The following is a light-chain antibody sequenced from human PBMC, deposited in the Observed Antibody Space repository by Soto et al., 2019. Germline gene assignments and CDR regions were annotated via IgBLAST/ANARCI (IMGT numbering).Light chain of an antibody. CDR2: DDS. CDR1: QSINDW. CDR3: QQYKSYSA. V-gene: IGKV1-5*01. J-gene: IGKJ2*01. Sequence: DIQMTQSPSTLSASVGDRVTITCRASQSINDWLAWYKQKPGKAPKILISDDSTLETGVPSRFSGSGSGTEFTLTISSLQPDDFATYYCQQYKSYSAFGQGTKLEIK.